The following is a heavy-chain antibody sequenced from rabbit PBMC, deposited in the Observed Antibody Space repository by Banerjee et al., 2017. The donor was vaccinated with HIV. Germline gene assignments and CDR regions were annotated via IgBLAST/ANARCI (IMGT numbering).Heavy chain of an antibody. CDR1: GFSFSSGYD. V-gene: IGHV1S45*01. Sequence: QEQLVESGGDLVKPGASLTLTCKASGFSFSSGYDMCWVRQAPGKGLEWIACIYAGGDGSTYYASWAKGRFTISKTSSTTVTLRMTSLTAADTATYFCARMGYATNSGCCNLWGPGTLVTIS. J-gene: IGHJ4*01. CDR2: IYAGGDGST. D-gene: IGHD1-1*01. CDR3: ARMGYATNSGCCNL.